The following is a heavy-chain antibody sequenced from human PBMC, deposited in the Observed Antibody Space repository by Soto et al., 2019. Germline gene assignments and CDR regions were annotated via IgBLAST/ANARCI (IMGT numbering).Heavy chain of an antibody. CDR1: GFTFSSHA. CDR3: ARVFITLIALNWLDP. V-gene: IGHV3-30-3*01. J-gene: IGHJ5*02. CDR2: ISYDGSSK. Sequence: LRLSCAASGFTFSSHAMHWVRQAPGKGLEWVALISYDGSSKYYADSVRGRFTISRDNSKNTLYLQMNSLRTEDTAIYYCARVFITLIALNWLDPWGQGTLVTVSS. D-gene: IGHD3-22*01.